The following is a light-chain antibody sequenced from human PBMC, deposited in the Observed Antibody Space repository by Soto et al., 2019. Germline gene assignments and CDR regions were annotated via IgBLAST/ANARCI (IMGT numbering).Light chain of an antibody. CDR3: QQYSRSPLT. J-gene: IGKJ1*01. CDR2: GAS. Sequence: EIVLAQSPGTLSLSPGERATLSRRASQSVSRSYIAWYQQKPGQAPRLLIYGASRRATGIPDRFSGGGSETDFTLTISRLEPEDFAVYYCQQYSRSPLTFGQGTKVDIK. CDR1: QSVSRSY. V-gene: IGKV3-20*01.